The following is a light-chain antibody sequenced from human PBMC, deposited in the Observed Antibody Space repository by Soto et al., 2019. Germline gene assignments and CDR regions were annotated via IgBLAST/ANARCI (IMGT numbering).Light chain of an antibody. V-gene: IGKV3-11*01. CDR3: QQRRNLPCT. CDR2: DAS. Sequence: EILLTQYPATLSFYPGERATLSCRASMSVSSYLAWYQQKPVHALRLRIYDASNRATGIPASFSGSVCGTDFTLTIGRLAPEYFAVYCCQQRRNLPCTFGPGTKVDIK. CDR1: MSVSSY. J-gene: IGKJ3*01.